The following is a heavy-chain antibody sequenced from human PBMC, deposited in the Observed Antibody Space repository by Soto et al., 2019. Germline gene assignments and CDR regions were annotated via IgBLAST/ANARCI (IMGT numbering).Heavy chain of an antibody. CDR2: IIPIFGTA. J-gene: IGHJ6*02. CDR3: ARNDYVWGSYSPLNGMYX. Sequence: SLKVSCKASGGTFSSYAISWVRQAPGQGLEWMGGIIPIFGTANYAQKFKGRVTITADESTSTAYMELSSLRSEDTAVYYCARNDYVWGSYSPLNGMYXWGQGTRVTAS. D-gene: IGHD3-16*01. V-gene: IGHV1-69*13. CDR1: GGTFSSYA.